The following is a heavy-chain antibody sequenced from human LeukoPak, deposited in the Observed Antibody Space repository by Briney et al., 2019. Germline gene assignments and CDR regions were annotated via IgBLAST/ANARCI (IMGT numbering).Heavy chain of an antibody. J-gene: IGHJ3*02. Sequence: PGGSLRLSCAASGFTFSSYWMYWVRQAPGKGLVWVSHIKSDGSGTSYADSVKGRFTISGDNAKNTLYLQMDSLRAEDTAVYYCARSRGYTFHIWGQGTLVTVSS. CDR2: IKSDGSGT. V-gene: IGHV3-74*01. CDR3: ARSRGYTFHI. CDR1: GFTFSSYW. D-gene: IGHD5-18*01.